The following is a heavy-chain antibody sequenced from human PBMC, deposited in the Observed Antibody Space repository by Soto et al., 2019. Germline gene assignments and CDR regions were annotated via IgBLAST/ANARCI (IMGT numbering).Heavy chain of an antibody. CDR3: ASSQHQPSYCGMDV. CDR1: GGSISSGGYY. Sequence: QVQLQESGPGLVKPSQTLSLTCTVSGGSISSGGYYWSWIRQHPGKALEWTGYIYYSGSTYYNPSLKSRVTISVDTSKNKFSLKLSSVTAADTAVYYCASSQHQPSYCGMDVWGQGTTVTVSS. CDR2: IYYSGST. D-gene: IGHD2-2*01. J-gene: IGHJ6*02. V-gene: IGHV4-31*03.